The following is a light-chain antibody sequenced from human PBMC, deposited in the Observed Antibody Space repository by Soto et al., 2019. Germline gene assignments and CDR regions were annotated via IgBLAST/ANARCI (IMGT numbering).Light chain of an antibody. CDR1: QGISSA. V-gene: IGKV1-13*02. CDR2: DAS. J-gene: IGKJ1*01. CDR3: QQYHSYSRT. Sequence: IQLTQSPSSLSASLGDRATLPCRASQGISSALAWYQQKPGKAPKLLIYDASSLESGVPSRFSGSGSGTEFTLTSSSLQPDDFATYYCQQYHSYSRTFGQGTKVEIK.